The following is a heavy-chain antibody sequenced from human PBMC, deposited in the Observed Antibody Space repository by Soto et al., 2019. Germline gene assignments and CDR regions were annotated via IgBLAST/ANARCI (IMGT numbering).Heavy chain of an antibody. J-gene: IGHJ5*02. CDR1: GGSISSRGYY. V-gene: IGHV4-39*01. Sequence: LQLQDSGPGLVKPSETLSLNCTVSGGSISSRGYYWGWIRQPPGKGLEWIGTIYYSGSTYYNQSLKSRGTISVDTSKNQFYLKLSSVTAADTAVYYCATSNWVDPWGKGTLGTVSS. CDR3: ATSNWVDP. CDR2: IYYSGST.